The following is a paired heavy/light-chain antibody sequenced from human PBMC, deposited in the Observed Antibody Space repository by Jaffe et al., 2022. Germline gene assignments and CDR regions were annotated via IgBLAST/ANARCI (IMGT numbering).Heavy chain of an antibody. Sequence: EVQLVESGGGLVQPGRSLRLSCAASGFTFDDYAMHWVRQAPGKGLEWVSGISWNSGSIGNADSVKGRFTISRDNAKNSLYLQMNSLRAEDTALYYCAKDIGPGLNWYIDLWGRGTLVTVSS. J-gene: IGHJ2*01. CDR2: ISWNSGSI. CDR1: GFTFDDYA. CDR3: AKDIGPGLNWYIDL. V-gene: IGHV3-9*01.
Light chain of an antibody. Sequence: QSALTQPPSASGSPGQSVTISCTGTSSDVGGYNYVSWYQQHPGKAPKLMIYEVSKRPSGVPDRFSGSKSGNTASLTVSGLQAEDEADYYCSSYAGSNNLGVFGGGTKLTVL. V-gene: IGLV2-8*01. CDR1: SSDVGGYNY. J-gene: IGLJ3*02. CDR3: SSYAGSNNLGV. CDR2: EVS.